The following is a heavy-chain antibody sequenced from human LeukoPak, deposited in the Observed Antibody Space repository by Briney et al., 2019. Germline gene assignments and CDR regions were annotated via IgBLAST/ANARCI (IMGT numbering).Heavy chain of an antibody. J-gene: IGHJ6*03. Sequence: GGSLRLSCAASVFTFSSYGMHWVRQAPGKGLEWVAFIRYDGSNKYYADSVKGRFTISRDNSKNTMYLQMNSLRAEDTAVYYCASLSSGWYTAPYYMDVWGKGTTVTVSS. D-gene: IGHD6-19*01. V-gene: IGHV3-30*02. CDR1: VFTFSSYG. CDR3: ASLSSGWYTAPYYMDV. CDR2: IRYDGSNK.